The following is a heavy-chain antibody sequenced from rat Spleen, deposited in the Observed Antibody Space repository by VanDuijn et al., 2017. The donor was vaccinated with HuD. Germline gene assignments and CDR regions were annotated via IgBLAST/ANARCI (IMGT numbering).Heavy chain of an antibody. D-gene: IGHD4-6*01. CDR3: ARLGGG. J-gene: IGHJ2*01. V-gene: IGHV5-29*01. CDR2: INYDGSTV. Sequence: EVQLVESGGGLVQPGRSLKLSCAASGFTFSNYYMAWVRQAPTKGLEWVATINYDGSTVHYRDSVKGRFTISRDTAQNTLYLQMNSLQTEDTAMYFCARLGGGWGQGVMVTVSS. CDR1: GFTFSNYY.